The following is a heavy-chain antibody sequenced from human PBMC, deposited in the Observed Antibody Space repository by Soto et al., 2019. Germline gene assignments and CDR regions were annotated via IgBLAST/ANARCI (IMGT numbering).Heavy chain of an antibody. Sequence: GGSTKLSRAASGFTFNSYAMSWVRQAPGKGLEWVSAISGSGGSTYYADSVKGRFTISRDNSKNTLYLQMNSLRAEDTAVYYCAKDLIALDYWGQGTLVTVS. CDR1: GFTFNSYA. J-gene: IGHJ4*02. V-gene: IGHV3-23*01. CDR2: ISGSGGST. CDR3: AKDLIALDY.